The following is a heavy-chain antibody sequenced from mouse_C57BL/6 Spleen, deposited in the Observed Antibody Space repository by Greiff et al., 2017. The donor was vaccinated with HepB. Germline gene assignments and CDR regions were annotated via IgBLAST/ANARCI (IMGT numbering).Heavy chain of an antibody. V-gene: IGHV5-17*01. CDR2: ISSGSSTI. Sequence: EVKLVESGGGLVKPGGSLKLSCAASGFTFSDYGMHWVRQAPEKGLEWVAYISSGSSTIYYADTVKGRFTISRDNAKNTLFLQMTSLRSEDTAMYYCAKIYGYDVDYAMDYWGQGTSVTVSS. CDR1: GFTFSDYG. CDR3: AKIYGYDVDYAMDY. J-gene: IGHJ4*01. D-gene: IGHD2-2*01.